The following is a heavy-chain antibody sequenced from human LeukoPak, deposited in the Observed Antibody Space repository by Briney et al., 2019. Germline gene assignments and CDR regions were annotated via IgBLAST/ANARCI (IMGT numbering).Heavy chain of an antibody. CDR3: ARASAGWYGLFDS. CDR2: NHDSGRT. CDR1: GGSIFDYF. V-gene: IGHV4-59*01. D-gene: IGHD6-19*01. J-gene: IGHJ5*01. Sequence: SVTLSLTCTGSGGSIFDYFWSWLRPCPGQGLEWIAFNHDSGRTNYNPSLKRRVTNSMDTSKNQFSLRLTSVTAADTAVYYCARASAGWYGLFDSWGQGTLLTVSS.